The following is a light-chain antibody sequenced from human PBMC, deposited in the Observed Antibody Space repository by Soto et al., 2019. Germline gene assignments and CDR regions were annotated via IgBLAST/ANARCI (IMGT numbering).Light chain of an antibody. CDR2: GAS. V-gene: IGKV3-15*01. J-gene: IGKJ4*01. CDR1: QSVSSSY. Sequence: EIVLTQSPGTLSLSPGERATLSCRASQSVSSSYLACYQQKPGQAPRLLIHGASTSATGIPARFSGSGSGTEFTLTLSSMQSEDCAVSYCQQDNNWPRTLTFGGGTKVDI. CDR3: QQDNNWPRTLT.